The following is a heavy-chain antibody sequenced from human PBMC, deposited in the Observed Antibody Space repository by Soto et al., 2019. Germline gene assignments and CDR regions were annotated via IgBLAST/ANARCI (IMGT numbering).Heavy chain of an antibody. CDR2: ITPVFGTA. V-gene: IGHV1-69*01. D-gene: IGHD4-17*01. CDR3: ARSLEGTTVTNWFDP. J-gene: IGHJ5*02. CDR1: ADTFNSYS. Sequence: QVQLVQSGAEVKKPGSSVKVSCTASADTFNSYSLSWLRQAPGQRLEWMGGITPVFGTADYAQSFEDRLTITADDSTSTAYMEASSLRSDDTAVDSCARSLEGTTVTNWFDPWGQGALVTVSS.